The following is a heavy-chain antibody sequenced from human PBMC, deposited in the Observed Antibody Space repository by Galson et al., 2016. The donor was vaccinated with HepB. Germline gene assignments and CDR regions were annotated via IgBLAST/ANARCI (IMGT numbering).Heavy chain of an antibody. Sequence: SETLSLTCAVSGGSISSDVWWSWVRQPPGKGLEWIGEIYYTGSTNYNPSLKSRVTLSVDKSKNQVSLSLTSVTAADTAVYYCATAPGITVAGIYFFDYWGQGILVTVSS. CDR2: IYYTGST. V-gene: IGHV4-4*02. CDR1: GGSISSDVW. CDR3: ATAPGITVAGIYFFDY. J-gene: IGHJ4*02. D-gene: IGHD6-19*01.